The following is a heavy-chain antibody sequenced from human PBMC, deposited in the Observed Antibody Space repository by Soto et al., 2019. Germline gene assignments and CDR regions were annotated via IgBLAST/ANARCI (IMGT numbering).Heavy chain of an antibody. J-gene: IGHJ4*02. D-gene: IGHD1-1*01. CDR2: IYYSGST. CDR3: ARDLWNDQGDY. Sequence: QVQLQESGPGLVKPSQTLSLTCTVSGGSISSGGYYWSWLRQHPGKGLEWIGYIYYSGSTYYNPPRKIRVTISVDTAKNQFSLKLSSVTAADTAVYYCARDLWNDQGDYWGQGTLVTVSS. V-gene: IGHV4-31*03. CDR1: GGSISSGGYY.